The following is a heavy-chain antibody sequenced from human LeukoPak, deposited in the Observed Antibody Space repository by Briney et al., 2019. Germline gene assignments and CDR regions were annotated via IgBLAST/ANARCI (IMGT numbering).Heavy chain of an antibody. J-gene: IGHJ6*03. Sequence: GGSLRLSCAASGFTVSSYYMSWVRQPPGKGLEWVSVIYSGGSTYYADSVKGRFTISRDNSKNTLYLQMNSLRAEDTAVYYCARVEDGYYYYYYMDVWGKGTTVTVSS. CDR1: GFTVSSYY. V-gene: IGHV3-66*02. CDR3: ARVEDGYYYYYYMDV. D-gene: IGHD5-24*01. CDR2: IYSGGST.